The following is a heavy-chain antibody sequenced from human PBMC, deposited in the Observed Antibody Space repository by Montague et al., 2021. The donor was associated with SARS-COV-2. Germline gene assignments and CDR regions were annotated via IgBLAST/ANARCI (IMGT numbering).Heavy chain of an antibody. CDR2: INHSGSA. J-gene: IGHJ3*01. CDR3: AKESEAERSASTLVAFDL. V-gene: IGHV4-34*01. D-gene: IGHD2/OR15-2a*01. Sequence: SETLSLTCAVSAGSFSVYYWSWLRQSPGSGLEWIGEINHSGSANYNPSLKSRVTISVDSSKNQFTLKLTSVTAADTAMYYCAKESEAERSASTLVAFDLWGQGTMVTVSS. CDR1: AGSFSVYY.